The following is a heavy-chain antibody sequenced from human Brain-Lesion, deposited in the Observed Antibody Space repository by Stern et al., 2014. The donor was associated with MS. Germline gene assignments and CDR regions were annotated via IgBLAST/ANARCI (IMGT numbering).Heavy chain of an antibody. CDR2: IYASGST. CDR3: VRETGGYTYGDTDFFDF. J-gene: IGHJ4*02. D-gene: IGHD5-18*01. Sequence: QVQLVQSGPGLVKPSQTLSLTCSVSGGSISSGRYYWNWIRQPAGKGLEWIGRIYASGSTNYSPSLKSRVFISGDTSKNQFSLKLSSVTAADAAMYYCVRETGGYTYGDTDFFDFWGQGTLVTVSS. CDR1: GGSISSGRYY. V-gene: IGHV4-61*02.